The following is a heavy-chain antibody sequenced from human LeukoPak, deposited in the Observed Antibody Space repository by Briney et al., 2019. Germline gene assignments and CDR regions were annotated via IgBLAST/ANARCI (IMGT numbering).Heavy chain of an antibody. D-gene: IGHD6-13*01. V-gene: IGHV4-38-2*02. CDR2: IYHTEST. CDR1: GYSISNGYY. J-gene: IGHJ5*02. Sequence: PSETLSLTCTVSGYSISNGYYWGWIRQPPGKGLEWIGIIYHTESTYYNPSLKSRVTISVDTSKNQFSLKLSSVTAADTAVYYCARHYSSSWYFNWFDPWGQGTLVTVSS. CDR3: ARHYSSSWYFNWFDP.